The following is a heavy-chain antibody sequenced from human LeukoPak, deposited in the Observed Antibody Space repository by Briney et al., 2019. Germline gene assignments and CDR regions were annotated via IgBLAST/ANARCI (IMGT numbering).Heavy chain of an antibody. Sequence: PGGSLRLSCAASGFTFDDFSIHWVRQAPGKGLEWVSLISKYGDRTYYADSVEGRFTISRDNSKNTLYLQMNSLRAEDTAVYYCAKVEGGSAIPDYWGQGTLVTVSS. D-gene: IGHD2-15*01. V-gene: IGHV3-43*01. CDR1: GFTFDDFS. CDR3: AKVEGGSAIPDY. CDR2: ISKYGDRT. J-gene: IGHJ4*02.